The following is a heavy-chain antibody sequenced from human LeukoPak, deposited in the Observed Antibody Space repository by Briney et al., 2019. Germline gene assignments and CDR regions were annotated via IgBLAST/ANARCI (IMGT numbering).Heavy chain of an antibody. J-gene: IGHJ5*02. CDR1: GGTFSSYA. Sequence: ASVKVSCKASGGTFSSYAISWVRQAPGQGLEWMGWINPNSGGTNYAQKFQGRVTMTRDTSISTAYMELSRLRSDDTAVYYCARGEQWLVAYNWFDPWGQGTLVTVSS. D-gene: IGHD6-19*01. CDR3: ARGEQWLVAYNWFDP. CDR2: INPNSGGT. V-gene: IGHV1-2*02.